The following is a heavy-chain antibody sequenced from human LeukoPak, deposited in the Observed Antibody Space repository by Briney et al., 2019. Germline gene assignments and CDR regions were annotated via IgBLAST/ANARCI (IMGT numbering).Heavy chain of an antibody. CDR3: SRQRYGLINWFDP. J-gene: IGHJ5*02. Sequence: SETLSLTCIISGASLSSSSYYGAWIRPPPEKKLEWIGSVHYSGSTYYNPSLKSRLTISIDTSKNQFSLNLNSVTATDTAVYSCSRQRYGLINWFDPWGQGTLVSVSS. CDR1: GASLSSSSYY. D-gene: IGHD3-10*01. CDR2: VHYSGST. V-gene: IGHV4-39*01.